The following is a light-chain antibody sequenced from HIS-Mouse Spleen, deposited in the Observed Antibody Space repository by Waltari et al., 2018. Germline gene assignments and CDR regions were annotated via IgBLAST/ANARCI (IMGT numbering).Light chain of an antibody. Sequence: QSVLTQPPSVSAAPGQKVTISCSGSSSNTGKNYASWYQQHPGTAPKLLIYDNNKRPSGIPDRFSGSKSGTSATLGITGLQTGDEADYYCGTWDSSLSAWVFGGGTKLTVL. V-gene: IGLV1-51*01. CDR3: GTWDSSLSAWV. CDR1: SSNTGKNY. J-gene: IGLJ3*02. CDR2: DNN.